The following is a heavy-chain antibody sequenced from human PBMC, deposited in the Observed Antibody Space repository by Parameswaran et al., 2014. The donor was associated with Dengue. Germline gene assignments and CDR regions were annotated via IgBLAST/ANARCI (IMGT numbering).Heavy chain of an antibody. V-gene: IGHV3-49*02. D-gene: IGHD2-2*01. CDR2: IRSKAYGGTT. CDR3: TTGIVVVPAANRAGYYYYYMDV. J-gene: IGHJ6*03. Sequence: RWIRQPPGKGLEWVGFIRSKAYGGTTEYAASVKGRFTISRDDSKSIAYLQMNSLKTEDTAVYYCTTGIVVVPAANRAGYYYYYMDVWGKGTTVTVSS.